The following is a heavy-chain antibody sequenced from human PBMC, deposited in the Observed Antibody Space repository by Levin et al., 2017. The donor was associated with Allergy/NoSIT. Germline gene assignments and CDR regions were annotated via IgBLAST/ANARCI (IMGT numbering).Heavy chain of an antibody. J-gene: IGHJ4*02. Sequence: AASVKVSCKASGYTLSGQYVHWVRQAPGQGLEWMGWIIPKSGTTKYSENFQDRVTMTRDMSTNTVYMELSRLTSDDTAVYYCTGFSSTWYGYWGQGTLVTVSS. CDR1: GYTLSGQY. CDR2: IIPKSGTT. V-gene: IGHV1-2*02. CDR3: TGFSSTWYGY. D-gene: IGHD6-13*01.